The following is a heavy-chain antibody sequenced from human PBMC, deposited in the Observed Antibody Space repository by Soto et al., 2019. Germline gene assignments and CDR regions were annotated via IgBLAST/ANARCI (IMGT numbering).Heavy chain of an antibody. D-gene: IGHD6-19*01. CDR2: MNPNSGNT. CDR1: GYTFTSYD. Sequence: ASVKVSCKASGYTFTSYDINWVRQATGQGLEWMGWMNPNSGNTGYAQKFQGRGTMTRNTSISTAYMELSSLRSEDTAVYYCARGQRRSFLAVAGLNYYYYYMDVWGKGTTVTVSS. J-gene: IGHJ6*03. CDR3: ARGQRRSFLAVAGLNYYYYYMDV. V-gene: IGHV1-8*01.